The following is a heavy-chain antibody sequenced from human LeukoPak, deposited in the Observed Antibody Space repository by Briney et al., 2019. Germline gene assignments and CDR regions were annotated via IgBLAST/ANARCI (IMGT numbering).Heavy chain of an antibody. D-gene: IGHD4-17*01. CDR1: GGSISSGGYS. CDR2: IYHSGST. Sequence: SSETLSLTCAVSGGSISSGGYSWSWIRQPPGKGLEWIGYIYHSGSTNYNPSLKSRVTISVDTSKNQFSLKLSSVTAADTAVYYCARGHPPVYGDYASQRWYFDYWGQGTLVNVSS. J-gene: IGHJ4*02. CDR3: ARGHPPVYGDYASQRWYFDY. V-gene: IGHV4-30-2*01.